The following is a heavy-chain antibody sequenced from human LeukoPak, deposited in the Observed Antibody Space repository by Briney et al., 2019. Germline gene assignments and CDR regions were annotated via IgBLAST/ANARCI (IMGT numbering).Heavy chain of an antibody. D-gene: IGHD6-13*01. Sequence: SETLSLTCAVYGGSLSGYYWGWIRQPPGKGLEWIGEINHSGSTNYNPSHKSRVTISVDTSKNQFSLKLSSVAAADTAVYYCARTAAAAPFDYWGQGTLVTVSS. CDR2: INHSGST. CDR3: ARTAAAAPFDY. V-gene: IGHV4-34*01. J-gene: IGHJ4*02. CDR1: GGSLSGYY.